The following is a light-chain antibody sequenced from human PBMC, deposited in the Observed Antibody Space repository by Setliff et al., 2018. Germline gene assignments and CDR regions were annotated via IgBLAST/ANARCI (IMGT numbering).Light chain of an antibody. CDR3: CSYAGSYTYV. CDR1: SSDVGGYNY. Sequence: QSALTQPASVSGSPGQSITISCTGTSSDVGGYNYVSWYQQHPGKAPKLMIHDVSKRPSGVPDRFSGSKSGNTAFLTISGLQAEDEADYYCCSYAGSYTYVFGTGTKVTVL. J-gene: IGLJ1*01. CDR2: DVS. V-gene: IGLV2-11*01.